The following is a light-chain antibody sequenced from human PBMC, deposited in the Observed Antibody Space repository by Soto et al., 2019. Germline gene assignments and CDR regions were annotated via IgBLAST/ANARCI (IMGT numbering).Light chain of an antibody. CDR3: SSYTSSSTYV. CDR2: DVS. CDR1: SSDVGGYNY. Sequence: QSALTQPASVSGSPGQSITISCTGTSSDVGGYNYVSWYQQHQGKAPKLMIYDVSNRPSGVSNRFSGSKSGNTASLTISGLQAEDEADYYCSSYTSSSTYVFGTGTQLTVL. V-gene: IGLV2-14*01. J-gene: IGLJ1*01.